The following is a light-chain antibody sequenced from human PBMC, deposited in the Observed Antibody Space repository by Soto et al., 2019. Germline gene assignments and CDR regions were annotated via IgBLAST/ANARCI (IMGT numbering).Light chain of an antibody. CDR1: QHISDY. CDR2: AQS. V-gene: IGKV1-39*01. Sequence: DIQMTQSPSSLSASVGDRVTITCRASQHISDYINWYQQKPGKAPKLLLYAQSNLQSGVPSRFTGGRSGTAFSVTITTLQVGDFATYYCQHSYSAPQAFGHGTKVEIK. J-gene: IGKJ1*01. CDR3: QHSYSAPQA.